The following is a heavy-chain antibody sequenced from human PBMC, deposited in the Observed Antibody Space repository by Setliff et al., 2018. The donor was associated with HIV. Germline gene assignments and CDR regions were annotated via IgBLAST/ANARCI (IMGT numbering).Heavy chain of an antibody. D-gene: IGHD3-10*01. CDR3: SRDVGVPGRGNALEY. V-gene: IGHV1-2*02. CDR2: IDPNSGGT. J-gene: IGHJ4*02. Sequence: ASVKVSCKASGYTLGGNYMHWVRQAPGQGLEWMGWIDPNSGGTNYAQKSEGRVTMTRDTTVNTVYIEVSSLRSDDTAVYYCSRDVGVPGRGNALEYWGQGVPVTVSS. CDR1: GYTLGGNY.